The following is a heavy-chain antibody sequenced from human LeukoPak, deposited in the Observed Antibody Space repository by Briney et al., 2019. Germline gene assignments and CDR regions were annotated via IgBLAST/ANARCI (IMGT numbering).Heavy chain of an antibody. J-gene: IGHJ4*02. D-gene: IGHD3-10*01. Sequence: AGGSLRLSCAASGFTLSSYWMHWVRQAPGKGLVWVSRINSDGSSTSYADSVKGRFTISRDNSKSTLYLQMNSLRAEDTAIYYCAKDLRSGSNYGFFDYWGQGTLVTVSS. CDR1: GFTLSSYW. V-gene: IGHV3-74*01. CDR3: AKDLRSGSNYGFFDY. CDR2: INSDGSST.